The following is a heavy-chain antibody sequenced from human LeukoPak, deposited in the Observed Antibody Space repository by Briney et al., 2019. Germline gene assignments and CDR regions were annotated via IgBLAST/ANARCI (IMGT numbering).Heavy chain of an antibody. CDR1: GDSVSSNSAA. Sequence: SQTLSLTCAISGDSVSSNSAAWNWIRQSPSRGLEWLGRRYYRSKWYNDYAVSVKSRITINPGTSKNQFSLQLNSVTPEDTAVYYCARSVVITLPGRHAFDIWGQGTMVTVSS. J-gene: IGHJ3*02. CDR2: RYYRSKWYN. D-gene: IGHD3-22*01. V-gene: IGHV6-1*01. CDR3: ARSVVITLPGRHAFDI.